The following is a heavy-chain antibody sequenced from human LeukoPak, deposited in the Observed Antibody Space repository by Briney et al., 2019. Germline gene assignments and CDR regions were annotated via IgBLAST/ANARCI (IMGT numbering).Heavy chain of an antibody. J-gene: IGHJ4*02. Sequence: SETLSLTCTVSGGSISSGDYYWSWLRQPPGKGLEWIGYIYYSGSTYYNPSLKSRVTISVDTSKNQFSLKLSSVTAADTAVYYCARGDYGDYSTFDYWGQGTLVTVSS. V-gene: IGHV4-30-4*01. D-gene: IGHD4-17*01. CDR2: IYYSGST. CDR3: ARGDYGDYSTFDY. CDR1: GGSISSGDYY.